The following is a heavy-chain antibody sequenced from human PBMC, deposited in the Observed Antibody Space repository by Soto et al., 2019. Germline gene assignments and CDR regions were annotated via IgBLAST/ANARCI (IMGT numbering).Heavy chain of an antibody. J-gene: IGHJ6*02. CDR2: IYGTGNT. CDR1: GGSITSSFY. CDR3: RSSSRYSTDV. Sequence: QLQLQESGPGLVKPSETLSLSCTVSGGSITSSFYWGWIRQPPGKGLEWIGSIYGTGNTYYNPSLXXRVTISADPSKNQFSLNLISVTAADPAVYYCRSSSRYSTDVWGQGATVTVSS. V-gene: IGHV4-39*01. D-gene: IGHD6-13*01.